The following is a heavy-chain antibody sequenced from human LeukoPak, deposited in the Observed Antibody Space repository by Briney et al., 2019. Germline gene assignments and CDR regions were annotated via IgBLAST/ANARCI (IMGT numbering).Heavy chain of an antibody. Sequence: SETPSLTCTVSGGSISSGGYYWSWIRQHPGKGLEWIGYIYYSGSTYYNPSLKSRVTISVDTSKNQFSLKLSSVTAADTAVYYCARDLSDYGGSNWFDPWGQGTLVTVSS. CDR2: IYYSGST. D-gene: IGHD4-23*01. V-gene: IGHV4-31*03. J-gene: IGHJ5*02. CDR1: GGSISSGGYY. CDR3: ARDLSDYGGSNWFDP.